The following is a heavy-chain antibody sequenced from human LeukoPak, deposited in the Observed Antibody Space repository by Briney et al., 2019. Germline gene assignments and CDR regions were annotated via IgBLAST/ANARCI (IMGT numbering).Heavy chain of an antibody. Sequence: PSETLSLTCTVSGGSISDYYWSWVRQPPGKGLEWIGYIYYCGNTNYNPSLKSRVAISVDTSKNQFSPRLSSVTAADTAVYLCARVSCTTTSCPGWFDPWGQGTLVTVSS. V-gene: IGHV4-59*01. J-gene: IGHJ5*02. CDR2: IYYCGNT. D-gene: IGHD2-2*01. CDR1: GGSISDYY. CDR3: ARVSCTTTSCPGWFDP.